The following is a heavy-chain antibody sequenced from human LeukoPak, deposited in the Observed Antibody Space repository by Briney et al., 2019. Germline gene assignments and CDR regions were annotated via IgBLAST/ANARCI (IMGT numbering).Heavy chain of an antibody. Sequence: PSQTLSLTCTVSGGSISSGGYYWSWIRQHPGKGLEWIGYIYYSGSTYYNPSLKSRVTISVDTSKNQFSLKLSSVTAADTAVYYCARFTYCTNGVCYGYYYYGMDVWGQGTTVTVSS. D-gene: IGHD2-8*01. J-gene: IGHJ6*02. CDR3: ARFTYCTNGVCYGYYYYGMDV. V-gene: IGHV4-31*03. CDR1: GGSISSGGYY. CDR2: IYYSGST.